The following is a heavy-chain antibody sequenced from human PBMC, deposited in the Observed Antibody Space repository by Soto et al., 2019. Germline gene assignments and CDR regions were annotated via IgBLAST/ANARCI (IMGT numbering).Heavy chain of an antibody. CDR2: ISSSRSYT. J-gene: IGHJ4*02. Sequence: GGSLRLSCAASGFNFSDYYMSWIRQAPGKGLEWVSYISSSRSYTNYADSVKGRFTISTDNAKQSLYLQMNSLRAEDTAVYYCARDLPDRHWQIDYWGQGTLVTVSS. D-gene: IGHD1-1*01. CDR1: GFNFSDYY. V-gene: IGHV3-11*06. CDR3: ARDLPDRHWQIDY.